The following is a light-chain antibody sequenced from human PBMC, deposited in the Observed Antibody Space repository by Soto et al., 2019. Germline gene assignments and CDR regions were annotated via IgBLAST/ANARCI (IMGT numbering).Light chain of an antibody. CDR3: QQYGSSLFS. V-gene: IGKV3-20*01. CDR1: QSVSSKY. J-gene: IGKJ3*01. Sequence: EIVFTQSPGTRPLSPGERATLSCSTSQSVSSKYLAWYQRKPGQAPRLVIYAASSRDTAIPDWFSGSGAGTAFTLTISRLQPEDVAVAYCQQYGSSLFSFGPGTKVDI. CDR2: AAS.